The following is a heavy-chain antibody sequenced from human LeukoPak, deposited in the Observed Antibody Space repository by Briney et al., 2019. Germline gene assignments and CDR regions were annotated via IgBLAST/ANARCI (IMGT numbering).Heavy chain of an antibody. CDR1: GFTFSNAW. V-gene: IGHV3-15*01. Sequence: SGGSLRLSCAASGFTFSNAWMSWVRQAPGKGLEWVGRIKSKTDGGTTDYAAPVKGRLTISRDDSKNTLYLQMNSLKTEATAVYYCTTELAVAPTQNWGQGTLVTVSS. CDR3: TTELAVAPTQN. CDR2: IKSKTDGGTT. J-gene: IGHJ4*02. D-gene: IGHD6-19*01.